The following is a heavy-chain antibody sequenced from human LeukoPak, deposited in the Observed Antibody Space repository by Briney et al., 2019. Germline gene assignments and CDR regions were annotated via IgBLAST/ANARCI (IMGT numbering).Heavy chain of an antibody. CDR2: INYSGNT. V-gene: IGHV4-39*07. D-gene: IGHD3-10*01. CDR1: GGSISSSSYY. CDR3: ARVKMVRGDSWFDP. J-gene: IGHJ5*02. Sequence: SETLSLTCTVSGGSISSSSYYWGWIRQPPGKGLQWIGSINYSGNTYYNPSLKSRVTISVDTSKNQFSLKLSSVTAADTAVYYCARVKMVRGDSWFDPWGQGTLVTVSS.